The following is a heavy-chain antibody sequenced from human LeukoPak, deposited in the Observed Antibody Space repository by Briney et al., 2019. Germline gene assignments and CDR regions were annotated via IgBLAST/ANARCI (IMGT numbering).Heavy chain of an antibody. J-gene: IGHJ4*02. CDR3: ATYYYDSSGYYRAHSFDY. CDR2: INHSGST. CDR1: GGSFSGYY. V-gene: IGHV4-34*01. Sequence: SETLSLTCAVYGGSFSGYYWSWIRQPPGKGLEWIGEINHSGSTNYNPSLKSRVTISVDTSKNQFSLKLSSVTAADTAVYYCATYYYDSSGYYRAHSFDYWGQGTLVTVSS. D-gene: IGHD3-22*01.